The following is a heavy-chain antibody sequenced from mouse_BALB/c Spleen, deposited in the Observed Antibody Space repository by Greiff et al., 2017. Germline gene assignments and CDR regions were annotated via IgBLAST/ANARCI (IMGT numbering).Heavy chain of an antibody. CDR1: GFTFSSFG. V-gene: IGHV5-17*02. CDR3: ARSDYDGGFAY. Sequence: EVKVVESGGGLVQPGGSRKLSCAASGFTFSSFGMHWVRQAPEKGLEWVAYISSGSSTIYYADTVKGRFTISRDNPKNTLFLQMTSLRSEDTAMYYCARSDYDGGFAYWGQGTLVTVSA. D-gene: IGHD2-4*01. J-gene: IGHJ3*01. CDR2: ISSGSSTI.